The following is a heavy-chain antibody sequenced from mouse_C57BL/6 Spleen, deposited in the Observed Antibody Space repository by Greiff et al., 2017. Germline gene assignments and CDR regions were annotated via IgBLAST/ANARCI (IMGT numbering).Heavy chain of an antibody. D-gene: IGHD4-1*01. V-gene: IGHV5-16*01. J-gene: IGHJ2*01. Sequence: EVKLVESEGGLVQPGSSMKLSCTASGFTFSDYYMAWVRQVPEKGLEWIANINYDGSSTYYLDSLKSRFIISRDNAENILYLQMSSLKSEDTASYYCARELGRGGYFDYWGQGTTLTVSS. CDR3: ARELGRGGYFDY. CDR1: GFTFSDYY. CDR2: INYDGSST.